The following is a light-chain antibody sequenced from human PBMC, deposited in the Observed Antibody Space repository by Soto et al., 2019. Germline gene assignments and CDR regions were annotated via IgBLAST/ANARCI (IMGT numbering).Light chain of an antibody. CDR3: QQYGSAPFT. CDR1: QSVTTTY. V-gene: IGKV3-20*01. J-gene: IGKJ4*01. CDR2: GAS. Sequence: EIVLTQSPGTLSLSPGDRATLSCRASQSVTTTYLAWYQQKPGQAPRLLIYGASSRATGIPDRFSGSGSGTDFTLTISRLEPEDFAVYYCQQYGSAPFTFAEGPRWRS.